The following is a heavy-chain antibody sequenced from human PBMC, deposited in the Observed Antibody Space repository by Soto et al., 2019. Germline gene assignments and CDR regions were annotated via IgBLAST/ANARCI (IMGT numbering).Heavy chain of an antibody. V-gene: IGHV4-31*03. D-gene: IGHD3-22*01. Sequence: QVQLQESGLGLVKPSQTLSLTCTISGGSINSGGYYWSWIRQHPGKGLEWIGYISYSGSTYYNPSLKSRVTISVDTSKNQLSLKLSSVTAADTAVYYCATSDYDSSGYYGGFDYWGQGTLVTVSS. CDR2: ISYSGST. CDR3: ATSDYDSSGYYGGFDY. CDR1: GGSINSGGYY. J-gene: IGHJ4*02.